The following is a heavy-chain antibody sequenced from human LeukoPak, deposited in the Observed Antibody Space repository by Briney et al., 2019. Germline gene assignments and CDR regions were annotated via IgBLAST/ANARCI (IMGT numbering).Heavy chain of an antibody. CDR1: GGSISSSNW. J-gene: IGHJ3*02. CDR3: ARHSAALGYYAARRGAFDI. V-gene: IGHV4-4*02. D-gene: IGHD2-2*01. CDR2: IYHSGST. Sequence: PSGTLSLTCAVSGGSISSSNWWSWVRQPPGKGLEWIGEIYHSGSTNYNPSLKSRVTISVDTSKNQFSLKLSSVTAADTAVYYCARHSAALGYYAARRGAFDIWGQGTMVTVSS.